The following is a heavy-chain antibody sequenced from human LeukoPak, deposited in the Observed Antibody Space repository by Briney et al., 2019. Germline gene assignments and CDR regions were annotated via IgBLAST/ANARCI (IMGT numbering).Heavy chain of an antibody. CDR2: INHSGST. Sequence: PSETLSLTCTVSGVSISSSSYYWSWIRQPPGKGLEWIGEINHSGSTNYNPSLKSRVTISVDTSKNQFSLKLSSVTAADTAVYYCARVRYSSGWYPYYFDYWGQGTLVTVSS. CDR3: ARVRYSSGWYPYYFDY. J-gene: IGHJ4*02. D-gene: IGHD6-19*01. V-gene: IGHV4-39*07. CDR1: GVSISSSSYY.